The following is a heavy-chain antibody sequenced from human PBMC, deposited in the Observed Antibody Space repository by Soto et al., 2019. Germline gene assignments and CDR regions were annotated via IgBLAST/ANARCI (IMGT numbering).Heavy chain of an antibody. J-gene: IGHJ6*02. CDR2: IDPSDSYT. D-gene: IGHD2-2*01. Sequence: GASLKISWKGSGYSFTSYWISWVRQMPGKGLEWMGRIDPSDSYTRYSPSFQGQVTISADKSISTAYLQWSSLKASDTAMYYCARQEFGCSSTSCYPAMHGMDVWGQGTTVTVSS. CDR3: ARQEFGCSSTSCYPAMHGMDV. V-gene: IGHV5-10-1*04. CDR1: GYSFTSYW.